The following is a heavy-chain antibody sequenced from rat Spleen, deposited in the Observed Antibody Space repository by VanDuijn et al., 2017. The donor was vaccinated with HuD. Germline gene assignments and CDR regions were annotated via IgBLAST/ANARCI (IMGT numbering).Heavy chain of an antibody. D-gene: IGHD4-3*01. J-gene: IGHJ2*01. CDR1: GFTFSNYG. CDR2: ISPSGGSS. CDR3: ATQSIIRVPLFDY. Sequence: EVKLVESGGGLVQPGRSLKLSCAASGFTFSNYGMAWVRQAPTKGLEWVASISPSGGSSHYRDSVKGRFTISRDNAKSTLYLQMDSLRSEDTATYYCATQSIIRVPLFDYWGQGVMVTVSS. V-gene: IGHV5-19*01.